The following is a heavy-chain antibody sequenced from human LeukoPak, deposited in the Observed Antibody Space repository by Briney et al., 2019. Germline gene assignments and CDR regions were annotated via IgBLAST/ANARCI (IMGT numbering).Heavy chain of an antibody. CDR2: IYSGGST. D-gene: IGHD7-27*01. J-gene: IGHJ4*02. V-gene: IGHV3-66*02. CDR1: GFTVSSNY. CDR3: ARDNNWGSTHY. Sequence: PGGSLRLSCAASGFTVSSNYMSWVRQARGKGLEWVSVIYSGGSTYYADSVQGRFTASRDNSKNTLYLQMNTLRAEDTAVYYCARDNNWGSTHYWGQGTLVTVSS.